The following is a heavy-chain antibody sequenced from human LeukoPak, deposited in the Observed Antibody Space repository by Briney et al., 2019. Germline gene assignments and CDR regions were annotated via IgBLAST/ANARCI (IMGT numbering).Heavy chain of an antibody. D-gene: IGHD3-3*01. Sequence: GGSLRLSCAASGFTFSSYWMSWVRQAPGKGLEWVANIKQDGSEKYYVDSVKGRFTISRDNAKNSLYLQMNSLRTEDTAVYYWSRGGLGDFLRGYFDHWGQGTLVTGPS. J-gene: IGHJ4*01. CDR3: SRGGLGDFLRGYFDH. CDR1: GFTFSSYW. V-gene: IGHV3-7*01. CDR2: IKQDGSEK.